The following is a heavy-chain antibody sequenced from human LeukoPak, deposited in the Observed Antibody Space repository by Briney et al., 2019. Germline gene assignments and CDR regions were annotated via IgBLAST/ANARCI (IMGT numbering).Heavy chain of an antibody. CDR3: ARGRVTSRNWFDP. V-gene: IGHV4-34*01. J-gene: IGHJ5*02. D-gene: IGHD2-2*01. CDR1: GGSFSGYY. CDR2: INHSGST. Sequence: SETLSLTCAVYGGSFSGYYWSWIRQPPGKGLEWIGEINHSGSTNYNPSLKSRVTISVDTSKNQFSLKLSSVTAADTAAYYCARGRVTSRNWFDPWGQGTLVTVSS.